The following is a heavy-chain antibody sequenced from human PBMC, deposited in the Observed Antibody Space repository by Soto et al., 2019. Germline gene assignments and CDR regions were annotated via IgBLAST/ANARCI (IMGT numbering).Heavy chain of an antibody. V-gene: IGHV4-39*01. CDR1: GATISSPRYY. CDR3: ARFIAVADHYYYYGMDV. D-gene: IGHD6-19*01. Sequence: PSHSLSLISIASGATISSPRYYWSCIVLPRGKGLEWIGSIYYSGSTYYNPSLKSRVTISVDTSKNQFSLKLSSVTAADTAVYYCARFIAVADHYYYYGMDVWGQGTTVTVSS. CDR2: IYYSGST. J-gene: IGHJ6*02.